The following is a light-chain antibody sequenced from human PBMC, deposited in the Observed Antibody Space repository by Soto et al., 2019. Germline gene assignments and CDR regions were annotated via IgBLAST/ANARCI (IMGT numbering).Light chain of an antibody. Sequence: EVVLTQYLGPLSLPPGERVALSCRASQSVRTSLAWYQQKPGQTPRLLIYEAAIRATGSPARFSASGSGTDFILTISSLQAEDVATYYCQQSRSYPSTFGEGTKVDI. V-gene: IGKV3-11*01. J-gene: IGKJ4*01. CDR3: QQSRSYPST. CDR2: EAA. CDR1: QSVRTS.